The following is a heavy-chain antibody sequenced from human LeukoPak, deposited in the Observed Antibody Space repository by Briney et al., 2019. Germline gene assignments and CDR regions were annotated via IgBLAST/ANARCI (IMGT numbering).Heavy chain of an antibody. CDR1: GFTFSTYW. CDR3: ARSADGFDY. Sequence: GGSLRLSCAASGFTFSTYWMSWVRQAPGKGLEWVANIKQDGGEKFYADSVKGRFTISRDNSKNSVYLQMNRLRVEDTAVYYCARSADGFDYWGQGTLVTVSS. J-gene: IGHJ4*02. D-gene: IGHD4-17*01. CDR2: IKQDGGEK. V-gene: IGHV3-7*01.